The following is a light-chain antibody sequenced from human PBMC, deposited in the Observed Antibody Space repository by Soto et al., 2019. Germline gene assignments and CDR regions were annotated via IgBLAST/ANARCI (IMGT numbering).Light chain of an antibody. Sequence: QSALTQPRSVSGSPRQSVTISCTGTSSDVGGYTFVSWYLQHPGKAPKLMIYDVTKRPSRVPDRFSGSKSGNTASLTISGLQAEDEADYYCCSYAGSYTWVFGTGTKVTVL. CDR1: SSDVGGYTF. CDR3: CSYAGSYTWV. CDR2: DVT. J-gene: IGLJ1*01. V-gene: IGLV2-11*01.